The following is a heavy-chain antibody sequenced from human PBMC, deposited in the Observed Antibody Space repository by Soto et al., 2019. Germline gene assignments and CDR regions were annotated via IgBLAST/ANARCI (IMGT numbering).Heavy chain of an antibody. Sequence: PSETLSLTCAISGAPITWGDCSWNWIRQPPGKGLEWIGYIFHGGSTYYNPSLRSRVTISVDRSRTQFSLKMSSVTAADTAVYFCARDMHAGFTHYFDPWGQGTLVTVSS. V-gene: IGHV4-30-2*01. CDR3: ARDMHAGFTHYFDP. CDR1: GAPITWGDCS. D-gene: IGHD1-26*01. J-gene: IGHJ5*02. CDR2: IFHGGST.